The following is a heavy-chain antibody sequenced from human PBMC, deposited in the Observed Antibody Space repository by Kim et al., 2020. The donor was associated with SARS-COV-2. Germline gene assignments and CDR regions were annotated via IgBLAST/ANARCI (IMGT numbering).Heavy chain of an antibody. D-gene: IGHD3-22*01. CDR3: SRDLTAIVVIPQHSFD. J-gene: IGHJ3*01. CDR1: GFTFGDYA. CDR2: IRSTAFRGTP. V-gene: IGHV3-49*01. Sequence: GSLRLSCTGSGFTFGDYAVTWFRQVPGKGLEWVGFIRSTAFRGTPEYTASVRGRFTISRDDSKSVAYLQMNSLTTEDTAVYYCSRDLTAIVVIPQHSFD.